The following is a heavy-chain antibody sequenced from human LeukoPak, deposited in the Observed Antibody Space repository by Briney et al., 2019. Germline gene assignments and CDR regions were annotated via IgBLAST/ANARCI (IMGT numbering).Heavy chain of an antibody. CDR3: AKDKAAGTPRAFDI. V-gene: IGHV3-9*01. J-gene: IGHJ3*02. CDR1: GFTFSRYA. CDR2: ISWNSGSI. Sequence: GGSLRLSCSASGFTFSRYAMHWVRQAPGKGLEWVSGISWNSGSIGYADSVKGRFTISRDNAKNSLYLQMNSLRAEDTALYYCAKDKAAGTPRAFDIWGQGTMVTVSS. D-gene: IGHD6-13*01.